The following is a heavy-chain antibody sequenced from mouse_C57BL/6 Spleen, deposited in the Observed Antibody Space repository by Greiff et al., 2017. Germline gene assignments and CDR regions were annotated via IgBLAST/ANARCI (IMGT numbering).Heavy chain of an antibody. Sequence: EVQLQQSGPELVKPGASVKIPCTASGYTFTDYNMDWLKQSHGKSLEGIGDIKPNNGGNIYNQKFKDNATLTVDKSSRTVFIELRSLTSEDTAVYYCSRSGGGIGYFDYWGQGTTLTVSS. V-gene: IGHV1-18*01. CDR3: SRSGGGIGYFDY. D-gene: IGHD1-1*02. J-gene: IGHJ2*01. CDR2: IKPNNGGN. CDR1: GYTFTDYN.